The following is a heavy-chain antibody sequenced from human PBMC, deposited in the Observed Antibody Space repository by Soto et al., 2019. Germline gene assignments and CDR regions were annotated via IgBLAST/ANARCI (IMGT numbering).Heavy chain of an antibody. J-gene: IGHJ5*02. CDR1: GGSLNNFY. V-gene: IGHV4-4*07. CDR2: THASGNT. CDR3: ARSSHKESWFDP. D-gene: IGHD6-19*01. Sequence: SETLSLTCSVSGGSLNNFYWNWIRQTAGKGLEWIERTHASGNTNYNPSLKSRATLSVDTSKNQFSLKVRSVTAADTAVYYCARSSHKESWFDPWGQGTLVTVSS.